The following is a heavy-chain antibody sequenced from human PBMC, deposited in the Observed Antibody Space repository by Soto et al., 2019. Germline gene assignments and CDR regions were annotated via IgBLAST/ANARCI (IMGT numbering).Heavy chain of an antibody. CDR2: ISYDGSNK. V-gene: IGHV3-30*18. D-gene: IGHD6-19*01. J-gene: IGHJ4*02. CDR3: AKSLAVAGTMDY. CDR1: GFTFSSYG. Sequence: LRLSCAASGFTFSSYGMHWVRQAPGKGLEWVAVISYDGSNKYYADSVKGRFTISRDNSKNTLYLQMNSLRAEDTAVYYCAKSLAVAGTMDYWGQGTLVTVSS.